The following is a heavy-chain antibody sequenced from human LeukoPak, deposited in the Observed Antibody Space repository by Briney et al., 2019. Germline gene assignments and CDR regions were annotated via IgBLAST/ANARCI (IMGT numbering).Heavy chain of an antibody. CDR3: LIQYFFDY. V-gene: IGHV3-15*01. D-gene: IGHD5-18*01. CDR2: IQSKPDGSTT. Sequence: GGYLRLSCAASGFTVSSNYMSWVRQAPGKGLEWVARIQSKPDGSTTAYAAPVKGRFIISRDDSKNTLYLDLNSLKAEDTGIYYCLIQYFFDYWGQGTPVTVSS. CDR1: GFTVSSNY. J-gene: IGHJ4*02.